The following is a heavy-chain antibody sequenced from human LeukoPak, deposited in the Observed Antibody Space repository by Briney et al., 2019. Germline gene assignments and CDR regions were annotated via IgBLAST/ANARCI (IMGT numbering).Heavy chain of an antibody. Sequence: GGSLRLSCAASGFTFSSYSMNWVRQAPGKGLEWASSISSSSSYIYYADSVKGRFTISRDNAKNSLYLQMNSLRAEDTAVYYCARDSGGDIVVVPAALRMGFDIWGQGTMVTVSS. V-gene: IGHV3-21*01. CDR2: ISSSSSYI. D-gene: IGHD2-2*01. CDR1: GFTFSSYS. J-gene: IGHJ3*02. CDR3: ARDSGGDIVVVPAALRMGFDI.